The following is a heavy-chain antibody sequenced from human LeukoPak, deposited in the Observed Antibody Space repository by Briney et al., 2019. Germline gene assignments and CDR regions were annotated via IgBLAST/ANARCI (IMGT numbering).Heavy chain of an antibody. CDR2: ISGSGGST. CDR1: GFTFSSYA. CDR3: AEAIVGATADTYYFDY. D-gene: IGHD1-26*01. Sequence: GGSLRLSCAASGFTFSSYAMSWVRQAPGKGLEWVSAISGSGGSTYYADYVKGRFTISRDNSKNTLYLQMNSLRAEDTAVYYCAEAIVGATADTYYFDYWGQGTMVTVSS. J-gene: IGHJ4*02. V-gene: IGHV3-23*01.